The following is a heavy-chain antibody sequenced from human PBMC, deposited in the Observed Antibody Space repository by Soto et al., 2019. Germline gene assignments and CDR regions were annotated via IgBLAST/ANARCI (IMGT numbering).Heavy chain of an antibody. CDR1: GFTFSDYY. Sequence: GGSLRLSCAASGFTFSDYYMSWIRQAPGKGLEWVSYISSSGSTIYYADSVKGRFTISRDNAKNSLYLQMNSLRAEDTAVYYCARDAVDIVATIVHWGQGTLVTVSS. D-gene: IGHD5-12*01. V-gene: IGHV3-11*01. CDR2: ISSSGSTI. J-gene: IGHJ4*02. CDR3: ARDAVDIVATIVH.